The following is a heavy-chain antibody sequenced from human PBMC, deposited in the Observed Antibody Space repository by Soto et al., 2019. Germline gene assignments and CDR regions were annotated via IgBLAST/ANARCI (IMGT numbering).Heavy chain of an antibody. D-gene: IGHD6-13*01. Sequence: GASVKVSCKAVGYNFKSYGISWVRQAPGQGLEWMGWISTNDDYTKYAQKLQGRVTLTTDTSTSTAYMELWSLTSDDTAVYYCAISNSVGIAAHYYGMDVWGQGTTVTVSS. CDR2: ISTNDDYT. V-gene: IGHV1-18*01. J-gene: IGHJ6*02. CDR3: AISNSVGIAAHYYGMDV. CDR1: GYNFKSYG.